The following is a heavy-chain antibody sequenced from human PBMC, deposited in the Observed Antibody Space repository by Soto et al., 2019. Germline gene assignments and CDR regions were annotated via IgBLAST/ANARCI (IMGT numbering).Heavy chain of an antibody. CDR3: AREKTYYYGSGSQNFDY. D-gene: IGHD3-10*01. CDR1: GGTFSSYA. J-gene: IGHJ4*02. Sequence: SVKVSCKASGGTFSSYAISWVRQAPGQGLEWMGGIIPIFGTANYAQKFQGRVTITADESTSTAYMELSSLRSEDTAVYYCAREKTYYYGSGSQNFDYWGQGTLVTVSS. CDR2: IIPIFGTA. V-gene: IGHV1-69*13.